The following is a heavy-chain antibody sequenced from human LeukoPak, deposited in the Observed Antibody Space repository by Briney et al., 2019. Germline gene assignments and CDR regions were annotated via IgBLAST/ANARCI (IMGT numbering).Heavy chain of an antibody. CDR2: ISGSGGST. CDR1: GFTFSSYA. CDR3: AKDSTGGGAFDY. Sequence: GGSLRLSCAASGFTFSSYAMSWVRQAPGEGLEWVSAISGSGGSTYYADSVKGRFTISRDNSKNTLYLQMNSLRAEDTAVYYCAKDSTGGGAFDYWGQGTLVTVSS. V-gene: IGHV3-23*01. J-gene: IGHJ4*02. D-gene: IGHD1-1*01.